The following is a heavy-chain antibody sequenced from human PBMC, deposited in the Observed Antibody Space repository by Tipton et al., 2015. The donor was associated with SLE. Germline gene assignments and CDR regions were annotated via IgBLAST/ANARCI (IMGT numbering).Heavy chain of an antibody. Sequence: TLSLTCTVSGGSISSYYWAWIRQPAGKGLEWIGRLSSSGSTNYNPSLKSRVTISVDTSKNQFSLKLSSVTAADTAVYYCASLPGYYDSSGYSTFDYWGQGTLVTVSS. CDR1: GGSISSYY. V-gene: IGHV4-4*07. CDR3: ASLPGYYDSSGYSTFDY. D-gene: IGHD3-22*01. CDR2: LSSSGST. J-gene: IGHJ4*02.